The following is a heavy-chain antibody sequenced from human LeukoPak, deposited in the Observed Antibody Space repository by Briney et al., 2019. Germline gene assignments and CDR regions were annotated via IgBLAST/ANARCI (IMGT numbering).Heavy chain of an antibody. D-gene: IGHD3-3*01. Sequence: GASVKVSCKVSGYTLTELSMHWVRQAPGKGLGWMGGFDPEDGETIYAQKFQGRVTMTEDTSTDTAYMELSSLRSEDTAVYYCATDRAHYDDHAFDIWGQGTMVTVSS. CDR2: FDPEDGET. J-gene: IGHJ3*02. CDR1: GYTLTELS. V-gene: IGHV1-24*01. CDR3: ATDRAHYDDHAFDI.